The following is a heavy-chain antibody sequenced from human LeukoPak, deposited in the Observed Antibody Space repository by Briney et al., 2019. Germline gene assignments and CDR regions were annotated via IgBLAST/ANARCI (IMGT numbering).Heavy chain of an antibody. D-gene: IGHD2-15*01. CDR2: IKSKTDGGTT. CDR1: GFTFSSYS. J-gene: IGHJ4*02. V-gene: IGHV3-15*01. CDR3: TTDASYCSGGSCYEDY. Sequence: GGSPRLSCAASGFTFSSYSMNWARQAPGKGLEWVGRIKSKTDGGTTDYAAPVKGRFTISRDDSKNTLYLQMNSLKTEDTAVYYCTTDASYCSGGSCYEDYWGQGTLVTVSS.